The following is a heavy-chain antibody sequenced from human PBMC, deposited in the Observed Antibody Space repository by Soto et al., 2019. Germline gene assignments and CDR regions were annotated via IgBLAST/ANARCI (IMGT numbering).Heavy chain of an antibody. J-gene: IGHJ4*02. CDR3: ARVVYEDGKGDY. V-gene: IGHV3-21*01. CDR2: ISSSSSYI. D-gene: IGHD2-8*01. Sequence: EVQLVESGGGLVKPGGSLRLSCAASGFTFSSYSMNWVRQAPGKGLEWVSSISSSSSYIYYADSVKGRFTISRDNAKNSLYLQMNSLRAEDTAVYYCARVVYEDGKGDYWGQGTLVTVSS. CDR1: GFTFSSYS.